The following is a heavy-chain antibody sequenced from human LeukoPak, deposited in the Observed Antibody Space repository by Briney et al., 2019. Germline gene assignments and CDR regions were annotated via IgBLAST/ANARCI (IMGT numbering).Heavy chain of an antibody. Sequence: PGGSLRLSCAASGLTFRTYAMSWVRQAPGKGLEWVSSISDSGGYTFYADSVKGRFTISRDNSKNTVYLQMNSLRADDTAVYYCANSGLNRFEYWGQGALVTVSS. D-gene: IGHD2-15*01. CDR2: ISDSGGYT. CDR1: GLTFRTYA. J-gene: IGHJ4*02. CDR3: ANSGLNRFEY. V-gene: IGHV3-23*01.